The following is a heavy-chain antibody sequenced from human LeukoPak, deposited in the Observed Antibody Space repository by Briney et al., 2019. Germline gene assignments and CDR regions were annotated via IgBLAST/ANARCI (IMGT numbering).Heavy chain of an antibody. Sequence: SETLSLTCTVSGRSISSSSYFWRWIRQPPGKGREWIGTIYYSGSTYYNPSLKSRDTISVDTSKNQFSLKLSSVTAENTAVYYCARGLSPLRITIFGVVTRNWFDPWGQGTLVTVSS. D-gene: IGHD3-3*01. CDR2: IYYSGST. J-gene: IGHJ5*02. V-gene: IGHV4-39*02. CDR3: ARGLSPLRITIFGVVTRNWFDP. CDR1: GRSISSSSYF.